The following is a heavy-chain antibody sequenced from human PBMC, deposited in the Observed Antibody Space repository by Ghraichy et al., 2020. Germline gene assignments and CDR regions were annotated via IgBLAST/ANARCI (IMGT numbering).Heavy chain of an antibody. J-gene: IGHJ4*02. CDR1: GFAFSNYD. V-gene: IGHV3-13*01. D-gene: IGHD2-2*01. Sequence: LSLTCVVSGFAFSNYDMHWVRQATGRGLEWVSSIGTLGDTYYPGSVEGRFTISRENATRSLYLQMNSLRAGDTAVYYCARGLQGYCNYTNCPFDQWGQGTLVTVSS. CDR2: IGTLGDT. CDR3: ARGLQGYCNYTNCPFDQ.